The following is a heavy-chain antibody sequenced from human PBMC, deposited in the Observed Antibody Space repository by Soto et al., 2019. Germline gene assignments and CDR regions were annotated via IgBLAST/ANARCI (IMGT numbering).Heavy chain of an antibody. Sequence: VAEGKSITYGWTWIRKKQGKGLEWIGYISYSGSTNYNPSLKSRLTISLNTSKKHFSLKLSSVTAADTAVYYCARGTRATQYYYYFYGMDVWGHGIPVT. CDR3: ARGTRATQYYYYFYGMDV. CDR2: ISYSGST. V-gene: IGHV4-59*01. J-gene: IGHJ6*02. CDR1: EGKSITYG.